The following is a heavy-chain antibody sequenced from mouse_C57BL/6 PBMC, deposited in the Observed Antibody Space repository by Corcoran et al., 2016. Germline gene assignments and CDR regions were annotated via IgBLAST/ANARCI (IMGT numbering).Heavy chain of an antibody. CDR3: VRDSNWYVDV. J-gene: IGHJ1*03. V-gene: IGHV9-3*01. CDR2: INTYSGVP. CDR1: GYTFTTYG. Sequence: QIQLVQSGPELKKPGETVKISCKASGYTFTTYGMSWVKQAPGKDLKWMGWINTYSGVPTYDDDFKGRFAFSLETSASTAYLQINNLKNEDTATYFCVRDSNWYVDVWGTGTTVTVSS.